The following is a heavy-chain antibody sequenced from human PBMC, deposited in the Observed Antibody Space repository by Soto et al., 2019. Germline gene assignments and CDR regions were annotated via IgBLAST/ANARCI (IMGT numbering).Heavy chain of an antibody. D-gene: IGHD5-18*01. Sequence: SETLSLTCSVSGGSIRSYYWSWIRQSPEKGLEWIGYFYHSGNSNYNPSLKSRVTISVDTSKNQLSLSLRSVTAADTAAYFCARISSVDAYGYVNGGLDVWGQGTTVTVSS. CDR3: ARISSVDAYGYVNGGLDV. CDR2: FYHSGNS. V-gene: IGHV4-59*01. J-gene: IGHJ6*02. CDR1: GGSIRSYY.